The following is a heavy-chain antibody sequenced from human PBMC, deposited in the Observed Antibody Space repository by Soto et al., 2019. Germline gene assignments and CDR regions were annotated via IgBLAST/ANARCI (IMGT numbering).Heavy chain of an antibody. CDR1: GFKFSNYA. D-gene: IGHD3-16*01. V-gene: IGHV3-23*01. CDR3: AKDRRAGGNSALYFDF. J-gene: IGHJ5*01. CDR2: ISATGGGT. Sequence: GGSLRLSCAASGFKFSNYAMSWVRQAPGKGLGWVSLISATGGGTYYADSVKGRFTISRDNSHNTLYLQVHSLTAEDTAVYYCAKDRRAGGNSALYFDFWGQGAQVTVSS.